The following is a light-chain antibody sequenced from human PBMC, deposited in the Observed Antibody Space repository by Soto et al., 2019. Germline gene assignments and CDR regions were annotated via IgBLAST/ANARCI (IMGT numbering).Light chain of an antibody. V-gene: IGKV3-20*01. J-gene: IGKJ4*01. CDR1: QSVSSNY. CDR2: GAS. CDR3: QQYGSSPRLT. Sequence: EIVLTQSPGTLSLSPGERATLSCRASQSVSSNYLAWYQQKPGQAPRLLISGASNRATGIPDRFSGSGSGTNFTLTISRLEPEDVGVYYCQQYGSSPRLTFGGGTKVEIK.